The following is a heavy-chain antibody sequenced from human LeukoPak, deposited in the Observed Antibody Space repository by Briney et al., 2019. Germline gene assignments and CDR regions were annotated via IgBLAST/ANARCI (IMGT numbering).Heavy chain of an antibody. Sequence: SETLSLTCTVSGGSISSSSYYWGWIRQPPGKGLGWIGSIYYSGSTYYNPSLKSRVTISVDTSKNQFSLKLSSVTAADTAVYYCARPLRYDAFDIWGQGTMVTVSS. D-gene: IGHD1-1*01. CDR3: ARPLRYDAFDI. CDR1: GGSISSSSYY. J-gene: IGHJ3*02. CDR2: IYYSGST. V-gene: IGHV4-39*01.